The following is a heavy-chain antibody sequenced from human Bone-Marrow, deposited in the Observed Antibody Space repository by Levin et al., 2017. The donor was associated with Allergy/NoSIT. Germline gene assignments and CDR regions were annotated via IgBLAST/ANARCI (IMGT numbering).Heavy chain of an antibody. CDR3: ARRVVVVPPSIETGGFQL. Sequence: SQTLSLTCTVSGGSISSTHNFWGWIRQPPGKGLEWIGSLYYTGSTYFNPSLKSRVSISVDTSKNLFSLKLNSVTAADTAVYYCARRVVVVPPSIETGGFQLWGQGTPVTVSS. CDR2: LYYTGST. D-gene: IGHD2-2*01. J-gene: IGHJ1*01. CDR1: GGSISSTHNF. V-gene: IGHV4-39*01.